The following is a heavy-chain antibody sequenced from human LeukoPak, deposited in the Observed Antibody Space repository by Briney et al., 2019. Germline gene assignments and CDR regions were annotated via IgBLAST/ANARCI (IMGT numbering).Heavy chain of an antibody. CDR2: INPNSGGK. CDR3: GRSYGLGGNYFDY. Sequence: ASVKVSCQASVYTFTDYYMHWVRQAPCQRLEWMGWINPNSGGKKYPQKFQGRERMTREASISTAYMERSRLRSDDTAVYYCGRSYGLGGNYFDYWGQGTLVTVSS. J-gene: IGHJ4*02. D-gene: IGHD3-16*01. CDR1: VYTFTDYY. V-gene: IGHV1-2*02.